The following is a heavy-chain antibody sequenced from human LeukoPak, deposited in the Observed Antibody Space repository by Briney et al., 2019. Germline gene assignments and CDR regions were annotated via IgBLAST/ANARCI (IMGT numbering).Heavy chain of an antibody. Sequence: GGSLRLSSAASGFIFSDYYMSWVRQAPGKGLEWVSAISNNGGYTYYADSVQGRFTISRDNSKSTLCLQMNSLRAEDTAVYYCAKQLGYCSDGSCYFPYWGQGTLVTVSS. V-gene: IGHV3-23*01. CDR3: AKQLGYCSDGSCYFPY. CDR1: GFIFSDYY. CDR2: ISNNGGYT. J-gene: IGHJ4*02. D-gene: IGHD2-15*01.